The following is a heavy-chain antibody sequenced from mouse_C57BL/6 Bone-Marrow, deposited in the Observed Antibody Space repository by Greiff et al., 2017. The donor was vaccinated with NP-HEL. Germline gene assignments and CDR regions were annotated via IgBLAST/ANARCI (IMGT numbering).Heavy chain of an antibody. J-gene: IGHJ3*01. Sequence: QVQLQQSGPELVKPGASVKISCKASGYSFTSYYIHWVKQRPGQGLEWIGWIYPGSGNTKYNEKFKGKATLTSDKSSSTAYMELSSLTSEDSAVYYCAREDCPRFAYWGQGTLVTVSA. CDR3: AREDCPRFAY. V-gene: IGHV1-66*01. CDR1: GYSFTSYY. CDR2: IYPGSGNT.